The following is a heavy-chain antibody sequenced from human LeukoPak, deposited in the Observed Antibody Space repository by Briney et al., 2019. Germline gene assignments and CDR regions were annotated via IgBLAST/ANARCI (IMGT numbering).Heavy chain of an antibody. CDR2: ISWNSGSI. CDR1: GFTFDDYA. D-gene: IGHD2-15*01. CDR3: AKDRYRYCSGGSCYSFDY. V-gene: IGHV3-9*01. J-gene: IGHJ4*02. Sequence: GGSLRLSCAASGFTFDDYAMHWVRQAPGKGLEWVSGISWNSGSIGYADSVKGRFTISRDNAKNSLYLQMNSLRAEDTALYYCAKDRYRYCSGGSCYSFDYWGQGTLVTVSS.